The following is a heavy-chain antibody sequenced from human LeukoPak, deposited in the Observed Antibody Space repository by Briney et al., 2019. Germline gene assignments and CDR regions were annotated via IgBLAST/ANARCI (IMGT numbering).Heavy chain of an antibody. Sequence: GGSLRLSXAASGFTFSSYWMSWVRQAPGKGLEWVANIKQDGSEKYYVDSVKGRFTISRDNAKNSLYLQMNSLRAEDTAVYYCARAYYYGSGSSLPDYWGQGTLVTVSS. CDR1: GFTFSSYW. CDR3: ARAYYYGSGSSLPDY. J-gene: IGHJ4*02. CDR2: IKQDGSEK. D-gene: IGHD3-10*01. V-gene: IGHV3-7*04.